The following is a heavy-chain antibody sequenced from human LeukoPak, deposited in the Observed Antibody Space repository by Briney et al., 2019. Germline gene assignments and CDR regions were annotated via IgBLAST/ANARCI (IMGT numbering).Heavy chain of an antibody. Sequence: SETLSLTCIVSGGSISSYYWSWIRQPPGKGLEWIGYIYYSGSTNYNPSLKSRVTISVDTSKNQFSLKLSSVTAADTAVYYCARGAYGDYGFFDYWGQGALVTVSS. J-gene: IGHJ4*02. CDR1: GGSISSYY. D-gene: IGHD4-17*01. V-gene: IGHV4-59*01. CDR3: ARGAYGDYGFFDY. CDR2: IYYSGST.